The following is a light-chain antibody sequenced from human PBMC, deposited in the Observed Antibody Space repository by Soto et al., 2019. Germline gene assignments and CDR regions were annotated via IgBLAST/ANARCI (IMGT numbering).Light chain of an antibody. CDR3: QQSFTAPRP. CDR2: DAT. J-gene: IGKJ2*01. Sequence: DIQMTQSPSSLSASVGDRVTVTCRASQSIGRYLNRYQQKAGKAPKLLIYDATTLQTGVPSRFSGSESGTEFSPTISGLQLEVFATYFFQQSFTAPRPFGHGTKLEI. V-gene: IGKV1-39*01. CDR1: QSIGRY.